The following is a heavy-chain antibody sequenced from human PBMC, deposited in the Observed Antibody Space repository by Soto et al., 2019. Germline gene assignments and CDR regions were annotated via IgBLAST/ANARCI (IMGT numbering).Heavy chain of an antibody. Sequence: EVQLLESGGGLGQPGGSLRLSCSASGLGFTTYSMSWVRQPPGKGLEWVSGITGNGHNTYYAESVKGRFTISRDNSKNTLYLQMDSLRAEDAAEYYCASHQGIYKYYFDYWGQGTRVTVSS. V-gene: IGHV3-23*01. CDR1: GLGFTTYS. CDR3: ASHQGIYKYYFDY. CDR2: ITGNGHNT. J-gene: IGHJ4*02. D-gene: IGHD1-1*01.